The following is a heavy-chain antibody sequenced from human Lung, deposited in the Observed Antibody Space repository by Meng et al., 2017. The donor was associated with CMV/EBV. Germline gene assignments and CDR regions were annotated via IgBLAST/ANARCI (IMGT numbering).Heavy chain of an antibody. CDR3: ARGMSIAAPRFFVY. J-gene: IGHJ4*02. D-gene: IGHD6-6*01. CDR2: ISSSGTTI. V-gene: IGHV3-48*04. Sequence: GGSLRLSCAASGFTFHTYSTTWVRQAPGKGLEWVSYISSSGTTIHYADSVKGRFTISRDNGKNSLYLQMNSLRVEDTALYYCARGMSIAAPRFFVYWGQGALVTVSS. CDR1: GFTFHTYS.